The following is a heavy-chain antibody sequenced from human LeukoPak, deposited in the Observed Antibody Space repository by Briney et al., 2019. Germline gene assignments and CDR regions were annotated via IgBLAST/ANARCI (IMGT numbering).Heavy chain of an antibody. CDR2: TYPGDSDT. V-gene: IGHV5-51*01. Sequence: GESLKVSCKGSGYSFTSYWIGWVRQMPGKGLEWMGITYPGDSDTRYSPSFQGQVTISADKSISTAYLQWSSLKASDTAMYYCARQYTSSYLGWFDPWGQGTLVTVSS. CDR3: ARQYTSSYLGWFDP. CDR1: GYSFTSYW. D-gene: IGHD6-13*01. J-gene: IGHJ5*02.